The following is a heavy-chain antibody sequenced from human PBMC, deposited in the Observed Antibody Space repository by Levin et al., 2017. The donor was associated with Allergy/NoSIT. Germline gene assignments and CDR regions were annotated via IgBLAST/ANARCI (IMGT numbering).Heavy chain of an antibody. D-gene: IGHD3-3*01. CDR2: IKQDGSEK. J-gene: IGHJ4*02. CDR3: ARDRGADDC. CDR1: GFTFSNYW. V-gene: IGHV3-7*01. Sequence: GGSLRLSCAASGFTFSNYWMTWVRQAPGKGLEWVANIKQDGSEKYYVDSVKGRFTISRDNAKNSLYLQMNSLRVEDTAIYYCARDRGADDCWGQGTLVTVSS.